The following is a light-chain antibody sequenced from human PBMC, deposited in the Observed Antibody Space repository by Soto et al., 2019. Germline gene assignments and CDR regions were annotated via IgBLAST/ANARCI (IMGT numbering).Light chain of an antibody. CDR1: QSVSSSY. Sequence: EIVLTQSPGTLSLSPGERATLSCRASQSVSSSYLAWYQQKPGQAPRRLIYGASSRATGIPDRFSGSGSGPDFNINIGSMEPDAFALYFRQPYGSSPPWTFGQGTKVEIK. J-gene: IGKJ1*01. CDR2: GAS. V-gene: IGKV3-20*01. CDR3: QPYGSSPPWT.